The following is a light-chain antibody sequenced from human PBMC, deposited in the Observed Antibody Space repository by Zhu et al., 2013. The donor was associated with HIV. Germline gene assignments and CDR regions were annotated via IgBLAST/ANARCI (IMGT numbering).Light chain of an antibody. Sequence: EIVMTQSPATLSVSPGERAALSCRASQSVDNNLAWYQHKPGQAPRLLMYDASTRDTGVPARFSGSGSGTEFTLTISSLQSEDFAVYYCQQYNNGCSFGQGTKLEIK. V-gene: IGKV3-15*01. CDR3: QQYNNGCS. CDR1: QSVDNN. J-gene: IGKJ2*04. CDR2: DAS.